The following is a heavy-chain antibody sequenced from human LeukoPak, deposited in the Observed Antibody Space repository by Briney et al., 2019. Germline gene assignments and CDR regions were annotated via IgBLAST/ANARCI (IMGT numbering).Heavy chain of an antibody. J-gene: IGHJ4*02. D-gene: IGHD2-15*01. CDR1: GGSISSYY. Sequence: SETLSLTCTVSGGSISSYYWSWIRQPPGKGLEWIGYISYSGSTNYNPSLKSRVTMSVDTSKDQFSLKLSSVTAADTAVYYCARGMGGPDYWGQGTLVTVSS. V-gene: IGHV4-59*01. CDR3: ARGMGGPDY. CDR2: ISYSGST.